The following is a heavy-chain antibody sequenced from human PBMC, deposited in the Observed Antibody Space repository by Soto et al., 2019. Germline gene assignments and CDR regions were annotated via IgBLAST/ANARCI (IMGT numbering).Heavy chain of an antibody. J-gene: IGHJ6*02. V-gene: IGHV3-30-3*01. CDR3: AGAGCDGGLSYTLLGLSSALDV. D-gene: IGHD2-21*01. CDR2: ISYDGNNK. Sequence: QVQLVESGGGVVQPGRSLRLSCAASGFTFSNYAMYWVRQAPGKGLEWVAVISYDGNNKYYADSVKGRFTISRDNSKNTQHLQMNTLRSEDTAVYFGAGAGCDGGLSYTLLGLSSALDVGGQGTTVILSS. CDR1: GFTFSNYA.